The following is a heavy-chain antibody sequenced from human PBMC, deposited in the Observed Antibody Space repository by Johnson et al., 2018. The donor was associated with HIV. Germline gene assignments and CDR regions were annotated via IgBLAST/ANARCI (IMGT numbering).Heavy chain of an antibody. D-gene: IGHD6-19*01. J-gene: IGHJ3*02. CDR1: GFTFSNAW. CDR3: TSGKSWLAVDAFDI. CDR2: IKSKTDGETT. Sequence: VQVVESGGGLVKPGESLRLSCAASGFTFSNAWMSWVRQAPGKGLEWVGRIKSKTDGETTDYAAPVKGRFTISRDDSKNTAYLQMNSLKTEDTAVYYCTSGKSWLAVDAFDIWGQGT. V-gene: IGHV3-15*01.